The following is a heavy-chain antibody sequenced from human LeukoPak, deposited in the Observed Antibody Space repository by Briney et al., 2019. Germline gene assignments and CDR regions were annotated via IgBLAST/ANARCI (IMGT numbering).Heavy chain of an antibody. CDR3: AKDKASSGYYDFWSGYYRIDSDDYFDY. J-gene: IGHJ4*02. V-gene: IGHV3-23*01. Sequence: GGSLRLSCAASGFTFSSYWMHWVRQAPGKGLEWVLAISGSGGSTYYADSVKGRFTISRDNSKNTLYLQMNSLRAEDTAVYYCAKDKASSGYYDFWSGYYRIDSDDYFDYWGQGALVTVSS. CDR2: ISGSGGST. CDR1: GFTFSSYW. D-gene: IGHD3-3*01.